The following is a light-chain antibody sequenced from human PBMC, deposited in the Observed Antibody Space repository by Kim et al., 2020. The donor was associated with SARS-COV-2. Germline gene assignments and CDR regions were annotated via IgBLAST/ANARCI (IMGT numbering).Light chain of an antibody. J-gene: IGKJ2*01. V-gene: IGKV4-1*01. CDR1: QSVLYSSNNKNY. CDR2: WAS. Sequence: RATINCKSSQSVLYSSNNKNYLAWYQQRPGQPPKLLIYWASTRESGVPDRFSGSGSGADFTLTISYLQAEDVAVYYCQQYFAVPYTFGQGTKLEI. CDR3: QQYFAVPYT.